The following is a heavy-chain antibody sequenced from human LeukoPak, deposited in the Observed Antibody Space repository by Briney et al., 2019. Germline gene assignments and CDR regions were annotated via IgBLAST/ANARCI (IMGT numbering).Heavy chain of an antibody. CDR3: ARDFPHIAARPSWFDP. J-gene: IGHJ5*02. D-gene: IGHD6-6*01. Sequence: ASVKVSCKASGYTFTSYYMHWVRQAPGQGLEWMGIINPSGGSTSYAQKFQGRVTMTRDTSTSTVYMELSSLRSEDTAVYYCARDFPHIAARPSWFDPWGQGTLVTVSS. CDR1: GYTFTSYY. V-gene: IGHV1-46*01. CDR2: INPSGGST.